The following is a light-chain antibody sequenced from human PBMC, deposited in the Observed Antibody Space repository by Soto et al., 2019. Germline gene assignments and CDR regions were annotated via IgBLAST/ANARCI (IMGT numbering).Light chain of an antibody. Sequence: EIVLTQSPGTLSLSPGERATLSCRASQSVSNNYLAWYQQKPGQAPRRLIYGASSRATGIPDRFSGSGSGTEFTLTISSLQPEDFAVYYCQQYGSSPITFGQGTKVDIK. CDR3: QQYGSSPIT. J-gene: IGKJ1*01. CDR1: QSVSNNY. CDR2: GAS. V-gene: IGKV3-20*01.